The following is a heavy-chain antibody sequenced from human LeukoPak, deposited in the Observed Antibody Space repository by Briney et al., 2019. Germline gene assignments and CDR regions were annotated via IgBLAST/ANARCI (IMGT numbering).Heavy chain of an antibody. CDR3: ASIRHYDILTGPLYYHYGMDV. D-gene: IGHD3-9*01. CDR1: GGTFISYA. J-gene: IGHJ6*02. V-gene: IGHV1-3*01. CDR2: INAGNGNT. Sequence: ASVKVSCKASGGTFISYAISWVRQAPGQRLEWMGWINAGNGNTKYSQKFQGRVTITRDTSASTAYMELSSLRSEDTAVYYCASIRHYDILTGPLYYHYGMDVWGQGTTVTVSS.